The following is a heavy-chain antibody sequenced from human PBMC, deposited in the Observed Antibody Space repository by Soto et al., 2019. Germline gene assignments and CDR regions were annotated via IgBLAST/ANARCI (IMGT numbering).Heavy chain of an antibody. Sequence: EVQLVESGGTSVQPGGSLRLSCAASGFTFSSYSMNWVRQAPGQGLEWASYVSSGSSTIDYADSVKGRFTISRDNARNSLYLQMNGLRDGDTAVYYCARGNCGGDCYSSPLDYWGQGALVIVSS. CDR3: ARGNCGGDCYSSPLDY. CDR1: GFTFSSYS. J-gene: IGHJ4*02. V-gene: IGHV3-48*02. CDR2: VSSGSSTI. D-gene: IGHD2-21*02.